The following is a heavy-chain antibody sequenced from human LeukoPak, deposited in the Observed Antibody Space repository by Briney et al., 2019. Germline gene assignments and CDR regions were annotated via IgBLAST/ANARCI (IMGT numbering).Heavy chain of an antibody. CDR3: AREGLGNSQYDY. D-gene: IGHD3-16*01. V-gene: IGHV1-2*02. Sequence: ASVKVSCKTSGYTFTGYYMHWLRQAPGQGLDWMGWINPNSGGANYAQKFQGRVTMTRDTSITTAYMELSGLRSDDTAVYYCAREGLGNSQYDYWGQGTLVTVSS. CDR2: INPNSGGA. J-gene: IGHJ4*02. CDR1: GYTFTGYY.